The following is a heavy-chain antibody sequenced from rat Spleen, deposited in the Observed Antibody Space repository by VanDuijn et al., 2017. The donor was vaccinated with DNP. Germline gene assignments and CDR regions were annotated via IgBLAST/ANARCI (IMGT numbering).Heavy chain of an antibody. D-gene: IGHD1-10*01. J-gene: IGHJ2*01. CDR1: GFTFNRYY. Sequence: EVQLVESGGGLVEPGRSLTLSCVASGFTFNRYYMAWVRQAPKKGLEWVAYITYDGGGTYSRDSVRGRFTISRDNAKSTLYLQMDSLRSEDTATYYCAKITTDYWGQGVMVTVSS. CDR2: ITYDGGGT. CDR3: AKITTDY. V-gene: IGHV5-7*01.